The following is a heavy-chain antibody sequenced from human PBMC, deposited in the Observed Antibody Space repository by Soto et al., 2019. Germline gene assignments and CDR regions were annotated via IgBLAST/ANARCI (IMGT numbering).Heavy chain of an antibody. CDR2: IYWNDEI. D-gene: IGHD2-15*01. CDR1: GFSLSSSGAG. Sequence: QVTVKESGPTQAKPTQTLTLTCSFSGFSLSSSGAGVGWFRQSPGKALEWLALIYWNDEIRYSPSLAGRLTNTKETSKKQVVLTLANLGPWDTATNFFSHLDLRGFSYYTHGLDGLGQGTTVTVSS. J-gene: IGHJ6*02. CDR3: SHLDLRGFSYYTHGLDG. V-gene: IGHV2-5*01.